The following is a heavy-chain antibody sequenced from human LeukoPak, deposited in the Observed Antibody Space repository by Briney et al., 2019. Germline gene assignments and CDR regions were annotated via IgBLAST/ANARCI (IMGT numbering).Heavy chain of an antibody. CDR3: ARDVAYSAFDY. Sequence: GGSLRLSCAASGFTLSIYSMNWVRQAPGKGLEWVSSISRSSSYIYYADSVKGRFTVSRDNSKNSFYLQMSSLRAEDTGVFYCARDVAYSAFDYWGQGTLVTVSS. J-gene: IGHJ4*02. CDR2: ISRSSSYI. CDR1: GFTLSIYS. D-gene: IGHD2-21*01. V-gene: IGHV3-21*01.